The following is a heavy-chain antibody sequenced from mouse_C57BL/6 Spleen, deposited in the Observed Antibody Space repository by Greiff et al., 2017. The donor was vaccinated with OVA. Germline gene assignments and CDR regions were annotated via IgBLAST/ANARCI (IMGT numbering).Heavy chain of an antibody. J-gene: IGHJ2*01. CDR2: IYPRSGNT. V-gene: IGHV1-81*01. CDR1: GYTFTSYG. CDR3: ARSRMWYFDY. Sequence: QVQLKESGAELARPGASVKLSCKASGYTFTSYGISWVKQRTGQVLEWIGKIYPRSGNTYYNEKFKGKATLTADKSSSTAYMELRSLTSEDSAVYFCARSRMWYFDYWGQGTTLTVSS.